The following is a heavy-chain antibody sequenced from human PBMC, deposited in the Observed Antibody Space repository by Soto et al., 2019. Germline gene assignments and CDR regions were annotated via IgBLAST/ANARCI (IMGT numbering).Heavy chain of an antibody. CDR2: IKEDGSEK. CDR1: GFIFSSYW. CDR3: ARERRMRGGYHFDY. V-gene: IGHV3-7*03. Sequence: EVLLVESGGGLVQPGGSLRLSCAGSGFIFSSYWMNWVRQAPGKGLEWVANIKEDGSEKKFADSVKGRFTISRDNAKNSLYLQMNILRAEDTAVYYCARERRMRGGYHFDYWGQGSLVTVSS. D-gene: IGHD5-12*01. J-gene: IGHJ4*02.